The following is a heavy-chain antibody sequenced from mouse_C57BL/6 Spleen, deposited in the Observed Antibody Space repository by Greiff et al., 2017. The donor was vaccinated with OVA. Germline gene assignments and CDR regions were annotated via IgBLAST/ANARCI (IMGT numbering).Heavy chain of an antibody. CDR1: GYSFTSYY. J-gene: IGHJ2*01. CDR2: IYPGSGNT. CDR3: ASSYYYGSSSYFDY. V-gene: IGHV1-66*01. D-gene: IGHD1-1*01. Sequence: QVQLKESGPELVKPGASVKISCKASGYSFTSYYIHWVKQRPGQGLEWIGWIYPGSGNTKYNEKFKGKATLTADTSSSTAYMQLSSLTSEDSAVYYCASSYYYGSSSYFDYWGQGTTLTVSS.